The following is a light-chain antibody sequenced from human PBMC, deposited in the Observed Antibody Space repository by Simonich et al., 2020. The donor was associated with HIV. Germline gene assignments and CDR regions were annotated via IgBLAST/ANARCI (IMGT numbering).Light chain of an antibody. CDR3: QQYNNWPSPFT. V-gene: IGKV3-15*01. CDR1: QNVARN. J-gene: IGKJ3*01. CDR2: GAS. Sequence: EIVMTQSPATLSVSPGERATLSCRVSQNVARNLAWYQQKPGHAPRLLIDGASSRATGIPARFCGSGFGTEFTLTISSMQSEDFAVYYCQQYNNWPSPFTFGPGTKVDIE.